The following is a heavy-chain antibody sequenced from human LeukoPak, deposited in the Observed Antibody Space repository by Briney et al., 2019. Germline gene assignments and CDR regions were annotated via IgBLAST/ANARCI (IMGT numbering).Heavy chain of an antibody. CDR1: GYTFTSYA. J-gene: IGHJ4*02. V-gene: IGHV1-3*01. CDR3: ARGDTIFGVVTRFDY. CDR2: INAGNGNT. D-gene: IGHD3-3*01. Sequence: ASVKVSCKASGYTFTSYAMHWVRQAPGQRLEWMGWINAGNGNTKYSQKFQGRVTITADESTSTAYMELSSLRSDDTAVYYCARGDTIFGVVTRFDYWGQGTLVTVSS.